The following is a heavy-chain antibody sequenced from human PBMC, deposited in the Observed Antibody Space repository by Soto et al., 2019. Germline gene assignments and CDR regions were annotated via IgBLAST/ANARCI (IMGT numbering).Heavy chain of an antibody. CDR3: ASSPVDIVATLIDY. V-gene: IGHV4-31*03. CDR1: GGSISSGGYY. CDR2: IYYSGST. J-gene: IGHJ4*02. D-gene: IGHD5-12*01. Sequence: QVQLQESGPGLVKPSQTLSLTCTVSGGSISSGGYYWSWIRQHPGKGLEWIGYIYYSGSTYYNPSLKSRVTVSVDTSKTQFSLKLSSVTAADTAVYYCASSPVDIVATLIDYWGQGTLVTVSS.